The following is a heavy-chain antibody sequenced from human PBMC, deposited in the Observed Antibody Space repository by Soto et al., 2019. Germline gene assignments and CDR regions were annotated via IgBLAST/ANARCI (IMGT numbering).Heavy chain of an antibody. CDR3: AKDRAEWGSYDY. CDR1: GFTFSSYA. CDR2: ISGSGGST. J-gene: IGHJ4*02. D-gene: IGHD7-27*01. V-gene: IGHV3-23*01. Sequence: EVQMLESGGGLVQPGESLRLSCAASGFTFSSYAMSWVRQAPGQGLKWVSTISGSGGSTYYAESVTGRFTISRDNSKNTLYLQMNSLRAEDTAVYYCAKDRAEWGSYDYWGQGILVTVSS.